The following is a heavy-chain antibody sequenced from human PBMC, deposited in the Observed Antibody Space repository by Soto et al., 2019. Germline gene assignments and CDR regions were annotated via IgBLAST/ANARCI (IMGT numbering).Heavy chain of an antibody. V-gene: IGHV5-51*01. CDR3: ARLKPSVIKLWQSYFDY. Sequence: HGESLKISCKGSGYSFTSYWIGWVRQMPGKGLEWMGIIYPGDSDTRYSPSFQGQVTISADKYISTAYLQWSSLKASDTAMYYCARLKPSVIKLWQSYFDYWGQGNLVTVSS. CDR1: GYSFTSYW. CDR2: IYPGDSDT. J-gene: IGHJ4*02. D-gene: IGHD5-18*01.